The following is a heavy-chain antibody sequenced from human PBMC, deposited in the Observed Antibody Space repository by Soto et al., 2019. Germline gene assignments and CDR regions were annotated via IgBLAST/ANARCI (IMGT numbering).Heavy chain of an antibody. CDR1: GYTFNNYG. Sequence: ASVKVSCKASGYTFNNYGLSWVRQAPGQGLEWIGWISPYNDNMKYAQKFQGRVTLTTETSTNTAYMELSGLTSDDTALYYCARVASPKTFSETGKYAYWGQGSL. D-gene: IGHD3-16*01. CDR2: ISPYNDNM. J-gene: IGHJ4*02. V-gene: IGHV1-18*01. CDR3: ARVASPKTFSETGKYAY.